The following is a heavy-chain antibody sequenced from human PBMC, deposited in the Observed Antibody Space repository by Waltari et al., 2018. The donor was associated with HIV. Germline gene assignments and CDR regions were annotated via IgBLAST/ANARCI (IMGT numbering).Heavy chain of an antibody. CDR3: ARTSYYYDDSGYYRLYYFDY. Sequence: QVHLQESGPGLVKPSAPLSLTCTVSGGSISRFYWRWLRPSPGEGLEWIGYTYESGSTSYNPSLKSRATISVDTSKNQFSLRLHSVTAADTAVYFCARTSYYYDDSGYYRLYYFDYWGQGTLVTVSS. CDR2: TYESGST. V-gene: IGHV4-59*01. CDR1: GGSISRFY. J-gene: IGHJ4*02. D-gene: IGHD3-22*01.